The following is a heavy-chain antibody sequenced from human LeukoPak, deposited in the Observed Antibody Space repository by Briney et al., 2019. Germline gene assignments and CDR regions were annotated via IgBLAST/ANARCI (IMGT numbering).Heavy chain of an antibody. CDR2: IKQDGSEK. CDR1: GFTFSSYW. J-gene: IGHJ6*02. Sequence: GGSLRLSCAASGFTFSSYWMSWVRRAPGKGLEWVANIKQDGSEKYYVDSVKGRFTISRDNAKNSLYLQMNSLRAEDTAVYYCARVRSTLRNYYYGMDVWGQGTTVTVSS. CDR3: ARVRSTLRNYYYGMDV. D-gene: IGHD5-12*01. V-gene: IGHV3-7*01.